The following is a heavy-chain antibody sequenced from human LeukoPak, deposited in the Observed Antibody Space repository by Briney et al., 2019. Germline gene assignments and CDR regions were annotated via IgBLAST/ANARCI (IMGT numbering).Heavy chain of an antibody. CDR3: ASAHLWGSGSYFNWFDP. D-gene: IGHD3-10*01. J-gene: IGHJ5*02. Sequence: ASAKVSCKASGGTFSSYAISWVRQAPGQGLEWMGGIIPIFGTANYAQKFQGRVTITADESTSTAYMELSSLRSEDTAVYYCASAHLWGSGSYFNWFDPWGQGTLVTVSS. CDR1: GGTFSSYA. CDR2: IIPIFGTA. V-gene: IGHV1-69*13.